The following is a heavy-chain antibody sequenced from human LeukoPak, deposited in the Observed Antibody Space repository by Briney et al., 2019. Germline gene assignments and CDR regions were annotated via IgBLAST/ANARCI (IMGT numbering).Heavy chain of an antibody. CDR1: GFTFSGYA. Sequence: GGSLRLSCAASGFTFSGYAMSWVRQAPGKGLEWVSAISGSGGSTYYADSVKGRFTVSRDNSKNTLYLQMNSLRAEDTAVYYCAKIPYGSGSVRYYDYWGQGTLVTVSS. CDR3: AKIPYGSGSVRYYDY. J-gene: IGHJ4*02. CDR2: ISGSGGST. V-gene: IGHV3-23*01. D-gene: IGHD3-10*01.